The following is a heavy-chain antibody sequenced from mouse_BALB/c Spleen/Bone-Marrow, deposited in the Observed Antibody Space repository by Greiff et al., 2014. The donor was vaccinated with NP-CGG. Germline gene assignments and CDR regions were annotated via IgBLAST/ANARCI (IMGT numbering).Heavy chain of an antibody. CDR2: IYPGSGNT. Sequence: LQESGSELVRPRASVKLSCKASGYTFTTYWIHWVKQRHGQGLEWIGNIYPGSGNTNYGEKFKTKGTLTVDTSSSTAYMHLSSLTSEDSAVYYCTRWNGHYEGFAYWGQGTLVTVSA. D-gene: IGHD2-1*01. J-gene: IGHJ3*01. V-gene: IGHV1S22*01. CDR1: GYTFTTYW. CDR3: TRWNGHYEGFAY.